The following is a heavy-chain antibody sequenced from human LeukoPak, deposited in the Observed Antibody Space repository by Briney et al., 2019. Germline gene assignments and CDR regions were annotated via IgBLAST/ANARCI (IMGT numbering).Heavy chain of an antibody. CDR3: ARQRTTVVIYYYYYYMDV. V-gene: IGHV4-39*01. J-gene: IGHJ6*03. CDR2: IYYSGST. CDR1: GGSISSSSYY. Sequence: SETLSLTCTVSGGSISSSSYYWGWLRQPPGKGLEWIGSIYYSGSTYYNPSLKSRVTISVDTSKNQFSLKLSSVTAADTAVYYCARQRTTVVIYYYYYYMDVWGKGTTVTVSS. D-gene: IGHD4-23*01.